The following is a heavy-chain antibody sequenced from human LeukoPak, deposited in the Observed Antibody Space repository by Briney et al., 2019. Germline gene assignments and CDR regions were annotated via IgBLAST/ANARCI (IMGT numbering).Heavy chain of an antibody. CDR1: GGSISSGSYY. D-gene: IGHD3-3*01. CDR3: ARETYDSLDAFDI. J-gene: IGHJ3*02. V-gene: IGHV4-61*02. Sequence: SQTLSLTCTVSGGSISSGSYYWSWLRQPAGKGLEWIGRIYTSGSTNYNPSLKSRVTISVDTSKNQFSLKLSSVTAADTAVYYCARETYDSLDAFDIWGQGTMVTVSS. CDR2: IYTSGST.